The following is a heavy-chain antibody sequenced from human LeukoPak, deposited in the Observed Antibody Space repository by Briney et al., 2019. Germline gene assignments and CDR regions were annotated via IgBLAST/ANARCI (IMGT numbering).Heavy chain of an antibody. D-gene: IGHD5-12*01. V-gene: IGHV3-33*08. J-gene: IGHJ6*02. CDR1: GFTFSSYG. CDR3: ARDPRGYSGPYYYGMDV. Sequence: PGRSLRLSCAASGFTFSSYGMHWVRQAPGKGLEWVAVIWYDGSNKYYADSVKGRFTISRDNSKNTLYLQMNSLRAEDTAVYYCARDPRGYSGPYYYGMDVWGQGTTVTVSS. CDR2: IWYDGSNK.